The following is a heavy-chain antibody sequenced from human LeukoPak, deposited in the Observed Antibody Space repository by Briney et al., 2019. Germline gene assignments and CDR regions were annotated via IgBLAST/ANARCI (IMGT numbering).Heavy chain of an antibody. CDR3: ASAFRRGPLGA. J-gene: IGHJ4*02. CDR2: INSDGSST. Sequence: GGSLRLSCAASGFTFSSYWMHWVRQAPGKGLVWVSRINSDGSSTSYADSVKGRFTISRDNAKNTLYLQMNSLRAEDTAVYYCASAFRRGPLGARGQGTLVTVSS. D-gene: IGHD3-10*01. CDR1: GFTFSSYW. V-gene: IGHV3-74*01.